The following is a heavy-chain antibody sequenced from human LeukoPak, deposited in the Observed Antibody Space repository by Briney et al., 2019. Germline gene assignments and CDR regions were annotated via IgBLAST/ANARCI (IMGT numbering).Heavy chain of an antibody. D-gene: IGHD6-13*01. J-gene: IGHJ3*02. V-gene: IGHV4-39*07. Sequence: SETLSLTCTVSGGSISSSSYYWGWIRQPPGKGLEWIGSIYYSGSTNYNPSLKSRVTISVDTSKNQFSLKLSSVTAADTAVYYCARVPTAAGTSINAFDIWGQGTMVTVSS. CDR3: ARVPTAAGTSINAFDI. CDR1: GGSISSSSYY. CDR2: IYYSGST.